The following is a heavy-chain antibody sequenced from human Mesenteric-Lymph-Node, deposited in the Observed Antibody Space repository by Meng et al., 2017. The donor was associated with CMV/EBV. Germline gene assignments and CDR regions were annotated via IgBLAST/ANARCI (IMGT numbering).Heavy chain of an antibody. V-gene: IGHV3-43D*03. CDR1: GFTFDDYA. D-gene: IGHD2-15*01. CDR2: ISWDGGST. J-gene: IGHJ5*02. Sequence: GESLKISCAASGFTFDDYAMHWVRQAPGKGLEWVSLISWDGGSTYYADSVKGRFTISRDNSKNSLYLQMNSLRAEDTALYYCAKDSQPDIVVVGPGSNWFDPWGQGTLVTVSS. CDR3: AKDSQPDIVVVGPGSNWFDP.